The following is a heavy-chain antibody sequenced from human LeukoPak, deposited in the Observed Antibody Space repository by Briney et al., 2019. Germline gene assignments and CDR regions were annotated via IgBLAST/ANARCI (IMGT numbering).Heavy chain of an antibody. CDR3: ARDHNYAFDN. D-gene: IGHD1-1*01. J-gene: IGHJ4*02. CDR1: GFPFIEYS. CDR2: IGIDSGNT. Sequence: GGSLRLSCTASGFPFIEYSMNWVRQVPGKGLEWISYIGIDSGNTKYADSVRGRFTISADKAKNSLYLQMNSLRVEDTALYYCARDHNYAFDNWGQGTLVSVAS. V-gene: IGHV3-48*01.